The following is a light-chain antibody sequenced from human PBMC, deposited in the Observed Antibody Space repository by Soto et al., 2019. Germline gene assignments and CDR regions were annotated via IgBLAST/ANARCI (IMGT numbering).Light chain of an antibody. CDR1: SSYVGGYNY. J-gene: IGLJ1*01. V-gene: IGLV2-14*01. CDR3: SSYTSSSTLV. CDR2: DVN. Sequence: QSVPTQPASVSGSPGQSISISCTGTSSYVGGYNYVSWYQQHPGKAPKLMIYDVNNRPSGVSDRFSGSKSGNTASLTISGLQAEDEADYYCSSYTSSSTLVFGTGTKVTVL.